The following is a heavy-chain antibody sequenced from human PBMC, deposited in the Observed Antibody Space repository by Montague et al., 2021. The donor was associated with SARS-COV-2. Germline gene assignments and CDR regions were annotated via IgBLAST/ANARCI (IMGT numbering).Heavy chain of an antibody. CDR2: IYYSGST. J-gene: IGHJ4*02. Sequence: SETLSLTCTVSGGSISSSSYYWGWIRQPPGKGLEWFGSIYYSGSTYYXXXLKSRVTISVDTSKNQFSLKLSSVTAADTAVYYCARHKRWRIAAAGRDFDYWGQGTLVTVSS. CDR3: ARHKRWRIAAAGRDFDY. D-gene: IGHD6-13*01. V-gene: IGHV4-39*01. CDR1: GGSISSSSYY.